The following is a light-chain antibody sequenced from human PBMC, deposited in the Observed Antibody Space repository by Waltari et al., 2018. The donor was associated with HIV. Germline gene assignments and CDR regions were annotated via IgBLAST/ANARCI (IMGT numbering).Light chain of an antibody. CDR3: SSFADRDGFYVL. CDR1: NSDIGSYDY. V-gene: IGLV2-8*01. CDR2: EVT. Sequence: QSALTQPPSASGSPGQSVTLSCTGSNSDIGSYDYVSWYQLHPGKAPKLVISEVTKRPSGVSDRFSGSKSANTAFLTVSGLQAEDEADYYCSSFADRDGFYVLFGGVTRLTVL. J-gene: IGLJ2*01.